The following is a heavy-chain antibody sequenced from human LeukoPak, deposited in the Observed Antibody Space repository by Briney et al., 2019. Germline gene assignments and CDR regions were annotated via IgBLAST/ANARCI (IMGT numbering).Heavy chain of an antibody. J-gene: IGHJ6*03. Sequence: GGSLRLSSAASGFTFSSYSMNWVRQAPRKGLEWVSYISSSSSTIYYADSVKGRFTISRDNAKNSLYLQMNSLRAEDTALYYCARGRDLGYCSGGSCYTNYMDVWGKGTTVTVSS. D-gene: IGHD2-15*01. CDR2: ISSSSSTI. V-gene: IGHV3-48*04. CDR1: GFTFSSYS. CDR3: ARGRDLGYCSGGSCYTNYMDV.